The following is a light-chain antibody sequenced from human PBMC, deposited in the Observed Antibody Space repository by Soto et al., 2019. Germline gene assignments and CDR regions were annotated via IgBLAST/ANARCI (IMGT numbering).Light chain of an antibody. CDR2: DTS. CDR3: QHRAYWPLT. J-gene: IGKJ5*01. Sequence: EIVLTQSPGTLSLSPEERATLSCRARQSITSYLAWYQQKPGQAHRLLIYDTSNRATGIPATFSASGSGTAFNLTISSLEPEDFAVYHCQHRAYWPLTFCQGTRL. CDR1: QSITSY. V-gene: IGKV3-11*01.